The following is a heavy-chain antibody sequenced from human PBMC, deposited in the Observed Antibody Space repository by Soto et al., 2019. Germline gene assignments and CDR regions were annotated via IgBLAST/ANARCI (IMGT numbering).Heavy chain of an antibody. V-gene: IGHV3-33*01. CDR1: GFTFSSYG. J-gene: IGHJ3*02. CDR2: IWYDGSNK. Sequence: GGSLRLSCAASGFTFSSYGMHWVRQAPGKGLEWVAVIWYDGSNKYYADSVKGRFTISRDNSKNTLYLQMNSLRAEDTAVYYCARDYRPPRAPDNDAFDIWGQGTMVTVSS. CDR3: ARDYRPPRAPDNDAFDI. D-gene: IGHD3-16*02.